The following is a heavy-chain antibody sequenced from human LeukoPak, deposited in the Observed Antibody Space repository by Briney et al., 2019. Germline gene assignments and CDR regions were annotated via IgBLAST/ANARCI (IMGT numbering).Heavy chain of an antibody. D-gene: IGHD2-15*01. CDR1: GIPFSSFV. CDR2: IRYEGIKK. J-gene: IGHJ4*02. CDR3: ARRYCSGGSCYSIDY. Sequence: GGSLRLSLAASGIPFSSFVMHRVGQDPGKGLEWVAFIRYEGIKKYNDPVKGRLTTSRHNSKKTLYLQMNSLRAEDTAVYYCARRYCSGGSCYSIDYWGQGTLVTVSS. V-gene: IGHV3-30*02.